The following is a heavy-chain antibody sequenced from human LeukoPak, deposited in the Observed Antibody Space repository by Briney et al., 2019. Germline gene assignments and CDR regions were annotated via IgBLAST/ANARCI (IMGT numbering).Heavy chain of an antibody. CDR3: AKDGIAVAGTSGKKTDAFDI. V-gene: IGHV3-30*18. D-gene: IGHD6-19*01. J-gene: IGHJ3*02. CDR2: ISFDGSNK. CDR1: GFTFSSYS. Sequence: RAGGSLRLSCAASGFTFSSYSMNWVRQAPGKGLEWVAVISFDGSNKYYADSVKGRFTISRDNSKNTLYLQMNSMRAEDTAVYYCAKDGIAVAGTSGKKTDAFDIWGQGTTVTVSS.